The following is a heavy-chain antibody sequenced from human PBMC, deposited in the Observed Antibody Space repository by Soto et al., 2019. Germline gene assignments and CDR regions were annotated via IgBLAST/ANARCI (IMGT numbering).Heavy chain of an antibody. D-gene: IGHD5-18*01. Sequence: SETLSLTCTVSGGSISSYYWSWIRQPPGKGLEWIGYIYYSVSTNYNPSLKSRVTISVDTSKNQFSPKLSSVTAADTAVYYCARGPVDTAMAYYYYYGMDVWGQGTRVTVSS. V-gene: IGHV4-59*01. CDR1: GGSISSYY. CDR3: ARGPVDTAMAYYYYYGMDV. J-gene: IGHJ6*02. CDR2: IYYSVST.